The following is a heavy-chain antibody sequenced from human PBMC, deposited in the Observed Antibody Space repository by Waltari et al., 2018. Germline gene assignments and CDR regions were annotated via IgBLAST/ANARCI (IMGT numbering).Heavy chain of an antibody. J-gene: IGHJ6*02. Sequence: QVQLQQWGAGLLKPSETLSLTCAVYGGSFSGYYWSWIRQPPGKGLEWIGEINRSESTNYNPSVKSRFTISGDTSKNQFALKLSAVTAADTAVYYCARGGRVTIFAYYYYGMDVWGQGTTVTVSS. D-gene: IGHD3-3*01. CDR3: ARGGRVTIFAYYYYGMDV. CDR2: INRSEST. V-gene: IGHV4-34*01. CDR1: GGSFSGYY.